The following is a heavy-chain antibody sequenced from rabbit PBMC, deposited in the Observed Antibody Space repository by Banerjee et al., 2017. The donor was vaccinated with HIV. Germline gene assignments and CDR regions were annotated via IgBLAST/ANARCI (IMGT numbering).Heavy chain of an antibody. CDR3: ARGGAVAGDGYNL. V-gene: IGHV1S45*01. J-gene: IGHJ4*01. Sequence: QEQLEESGGGLVQPGGSLTLTCTASGFSFSDNYYMCWVRQAPGKGLEWIACIYGGSSGATYYASWAKGRFTISKTSSTTMTLQMTSLTAADTATYFCARGGAVAGDGYNLWGPGTLVTDS. CDR2: IYGGSSGAT. CDR1: GFSFSDNYY. D-gene: IGHD2-1*01.